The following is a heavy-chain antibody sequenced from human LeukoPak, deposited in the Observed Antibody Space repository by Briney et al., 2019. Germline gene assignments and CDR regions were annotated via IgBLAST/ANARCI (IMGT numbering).Heavy chain of an antibody. V-gene: IGHV5-10-1*01. CDR3: ARYTTGDFDY. Sequence: GESLRISCKGSGYSFTSYWISWVRPMPGKGVEWVGRIDPSDSYTNYSPSFQGHVTISADKSISTAYLQWSSLKASDTAMYYCARYTTGDFDYWGQGTLVTVSS. CDR2: IDPSDSYT. CDR1: GYSFTSYW. J-gene: IGHJ4*02. D-gene: IGHD1-1*01.